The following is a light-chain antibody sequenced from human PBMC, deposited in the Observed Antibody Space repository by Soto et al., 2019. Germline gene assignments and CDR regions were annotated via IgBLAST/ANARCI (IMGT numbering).Light chain of an antibody. J-gene: IGKJ1*01. CDR3: QQYSTWPRT. CDR1: QSVSSN. V-gene: IGKV3-15*01. Sequence: EVVMTQSPDTLSVSPGEGATLSCRASQSVSSNLAWYQQKPGQAPRLLIYGASTRATGVPARFSGSGSGTVFTLTISTLQSEDFAVYYCQQYSTWPRTFGQGNKVEIK. CDR2: GAS.